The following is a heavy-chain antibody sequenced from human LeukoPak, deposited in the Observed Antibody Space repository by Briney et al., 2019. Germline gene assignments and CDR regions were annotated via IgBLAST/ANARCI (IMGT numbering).Heavy chain of an antibody. CDR2: IHISGNT. Sequence: KPSETLSLTCTVSGGSISTYCWSWIRQPAGKGLEWIGRIHISGNTDYNPSLESRVTMSVHTSKNQFSLKLTSVTAADTAVYYCAREGSMTARPFVSIDYWGQGTLVTVSS. D-gene: IGHD6-6*01. V-gene: IGHV4-4*07. CDR1: GGSISTYC. J-gene: IGHJ4*02. CDR3: AREGSMTARPFVSIDY.